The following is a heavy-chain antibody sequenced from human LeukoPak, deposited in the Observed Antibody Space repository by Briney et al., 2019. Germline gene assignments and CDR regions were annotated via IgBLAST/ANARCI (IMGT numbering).Heavy chain of an antibody. V-gene: IGHV3-48*03. CDR3: AGEFGLRYFDWLLWGAFDI. Sequence: GGSLRLSCAASGFTFSSYEMNWVRQAPGKGLEWGSYISSSGSTIYYADSVKGRFTISRDNAKNSLYLQMNSLRAEDTAVYYCAGEFGLRYFDWLLWGAFDIWGQGTMVTVSS. D-gene: IGHD3-9*01. CDR2: ISSSGSTI. CDR1: GFTFSSYE. J-gene: IGHJ3*02.